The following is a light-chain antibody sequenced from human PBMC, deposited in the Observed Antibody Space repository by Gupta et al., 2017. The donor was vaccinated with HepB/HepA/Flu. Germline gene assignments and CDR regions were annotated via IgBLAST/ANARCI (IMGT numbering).Light chain of an antibody. CDR3: AAWDDSLNVVV. CDR2: SNN. J-gene: IGLJ2*01. Sequence: QSVLAQPPSASGTPGQRVTISCSGSSSNIGSNLVNWYQQLPGTAPKLLIFSNNQRPSGIPDRFSGYKSGTSASRAISGLQSADEAEYYCAAWDDSLNVVVVGGGTKLTVL. CDR1: SSNIGSNL. V-gene: IGLV1-44*01.